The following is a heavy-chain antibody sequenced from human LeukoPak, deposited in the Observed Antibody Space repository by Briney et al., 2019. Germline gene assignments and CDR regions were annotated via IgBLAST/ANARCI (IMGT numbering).Heavy chain of an antibody. CDR3: ARDREVGATQRCFDY. Sequence: GGSLRLSCAASGFTFSNAWMSWVRQAPGKGLEWVGRIKSKTDGGTTDYAAPVKGRFTISRDNSKNTLYLQMNSLRAEDTAVYYCARDREVGATQRCFDYWGQGTLVTVSS. J-gene: IGHJ4*02. D-gene: IGHD1-26*01. V-gene: IGHV3-15*01. CDR1: GFTFSNAW. CDR2: IKSKTDGGTT.